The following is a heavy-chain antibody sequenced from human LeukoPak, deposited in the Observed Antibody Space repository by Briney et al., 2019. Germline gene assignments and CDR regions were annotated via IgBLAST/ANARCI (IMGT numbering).Heavy chain of an antibody. CDR3: ARTGYCSSTSCYYYYYMDV. V-gene: IGHV4-59*01. D-gene: IGHD2-2*01. Sequence: NSSETLSLTCTVSGVSISSYYWSWIRQPPGKGLEWIGYIYYSGSTNYNPSLKSRVTISVDTSKNQFSLKLSSVTAADTAVYYCARTGYCSSTSCYYYYYMDVWGKGTTVTVSS. J-gene: IGHJ6*03. CDR2: IYYSGST. CDR1: GVSISSYY.